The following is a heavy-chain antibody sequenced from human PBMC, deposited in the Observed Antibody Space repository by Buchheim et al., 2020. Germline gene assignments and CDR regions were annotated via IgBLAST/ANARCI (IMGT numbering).Heavy chain of an antibody. Sequence: EVQLVESGGGLVQPGGSLRLSCAASGFTFSHYSMNWVRQAPGKGPEWVSYITSSSSTIFYADSVKGRFTISRDNAKNSLYLQMNSLRGEDTAVYYCARVVSGSSFDSWGQGAL. J-gene: IGHJ5*01. D-gene: IGHD1-26*01. CDR2: ITSSSSTI. V-gene: IGHV3-48*01. CDR3: ARVVSGSSFDS. CDR1: GFTFSHYS.